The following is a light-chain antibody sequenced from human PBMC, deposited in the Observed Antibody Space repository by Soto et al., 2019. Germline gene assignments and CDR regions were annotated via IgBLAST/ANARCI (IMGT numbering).Light chain of an antibody. J-gene: IGKJ5*01. CDR3: QKYNNWPPIT. CDR2: GAS. Sequence: EFVLTQSPGTLSLSPGERATLSCRASQTVRNNYLAWYQQKPGQAPRLLIYGASNRATGSPARFSGSGSGTEFTLTISSLQSEDFAVYYCQKYNNWPPITFGQGTRLEIK. CDR1: QTVRNN. V-gene: IGKV3-15*01.